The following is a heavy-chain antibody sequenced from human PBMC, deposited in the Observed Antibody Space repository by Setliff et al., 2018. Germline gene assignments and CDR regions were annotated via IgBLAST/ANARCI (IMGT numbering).Heavy chain of an antibody. Sequence: PGGSLRLSCAASGFTFSSLWIAWVRQAPGKGLEWVANINQGGGEQFYVDSVRGRFIISRDNAKNSLYLHMSSLRADDTAVYYCSRDVYDFRTGQADPWGQGTLVTVSS. D-gene: IGHD3-3*01. CDR3: SRDVYDFRTGQADP. CDR1: GFTFSSLW. V-gene: IGHV3-7*01. CDR2: INQGGGEQ. J-gene: IGHJ5*02.